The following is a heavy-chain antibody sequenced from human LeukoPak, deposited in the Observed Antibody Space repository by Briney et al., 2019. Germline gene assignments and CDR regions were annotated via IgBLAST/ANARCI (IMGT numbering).Heavy chain of an antibody. D-gene: IGHD1-20*01. CDR2: ITRSSTST. V-gene: IGHV3-21*01. CDR3: ARDNWNDAPGGFDP. Sequence: GGSLRLSCAASGFTFSSYSMNWVRQAPGKGLEWVSSITRSSTSTYYTDSVRGRLTISRDNAKNSLYLQINSLRAEDTAVYYCARDNWNDAPGGFDPWGQGTLVTVSS. J-gene: IGHJ5*02. CDR1: GFTFSSYS.